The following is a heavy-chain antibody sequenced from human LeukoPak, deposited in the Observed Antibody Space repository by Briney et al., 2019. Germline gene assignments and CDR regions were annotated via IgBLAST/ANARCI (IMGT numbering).Heavy chain of an antibody. Sequence: SETLSLTCAVYGGSFSGYYWSWIRQPPGKGLEWIGEINHSGSTNYSPSLKSRVTISVDTSKNQFSLKLSSVTAADTAVYYCARLGGYYDSTPGDYWGQGTLVTVSS. CDR1: GGSFSGYY. V-gene: IGHV4-34*01. J-gene: IGHJ4*02. D-gene: IGHD3-22*01. CDR3: ARLGGYYDSTPGDY. CDR2: INHSGST.